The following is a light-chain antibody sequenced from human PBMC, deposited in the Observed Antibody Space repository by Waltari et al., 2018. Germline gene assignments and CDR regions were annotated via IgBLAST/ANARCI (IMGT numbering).Light chain of an antibody. CDR1: RPNIGNNN. CDR3: AAWDDSLSAWV. J-gene: IGLJ3*02. V-gene: IGLV1-47*01. Sequence: QSVLTQPPSASGTPGQRVTISCSGSRPNIGNNNVHWYQQLPGTAPKLVIYRNKQRASGVPDRFSGSKSGTSVSLAFSGLRSEDEADYYCAAWDDSLSAWVFGGGTKLTVL. CDR2: RNK.